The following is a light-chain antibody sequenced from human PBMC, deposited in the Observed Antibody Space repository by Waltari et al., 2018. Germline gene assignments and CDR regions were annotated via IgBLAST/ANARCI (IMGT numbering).Light chain of an antibody. CDR1: NNNIGTYT. J-gene: IGLJ2*01. CDR3: STWDYTLSGLV. Sequence: QSALTQEASVSGTVGQKVTLSCSGNNNNIGTYTVGWYKQISHGVPKPVMFGKSLPSGIPDRFSASKSGTTASLTISGLQPEDEAHYYCSTWDYTLSGLVFGGGTKLTVL. V-gene: IGLV1-44*01. CDR2: GKS.